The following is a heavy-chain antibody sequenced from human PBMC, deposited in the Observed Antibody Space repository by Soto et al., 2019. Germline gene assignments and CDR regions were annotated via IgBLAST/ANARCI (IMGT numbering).Heavy chain of an antibody. V-gene: IGHV3-66*01. D-gene: IGHD6-6*01. CDR3: ARGPAYSRSSSYYYYYYGMDV. CDR1: GFTFSSNY. J-gene: IGHJ6*02. Sequence: EVQLVESGGGLVQPGGSLRLSCAASGFTFSSNYMSWVRQAPGKGLEWVSVIYSGGNTYYADSAKGRLTISRDNSKNTLYLQMNSLRAEDTAVYYCARGPAYSRSSSYYYYYYGMDVWGQGSTVTVSS. CDR2: IYSGGNT.